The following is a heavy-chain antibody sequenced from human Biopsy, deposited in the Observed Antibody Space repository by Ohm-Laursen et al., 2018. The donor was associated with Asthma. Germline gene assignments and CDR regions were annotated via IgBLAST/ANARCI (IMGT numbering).Heavy chain of an antibody. CDR3: ASDFPKDYVRYNFQF. CDR1: GYSLTDLS. D-gene: IGHD4-17*01. J-gene: IGHJ4*02. V-gene: IGHV1-24*01. CDR2: HDHEEGGT. Sequence: SSVKVSCKISGYSLTDLSMHWVRQAPGQGLEWMGGHDHEEGGTVNARRFQGRVTMTEDTSTDTAYMELSSLSSDDTAVYYCASDFPKDYVRYNFQFWGQGTLVIVSS.